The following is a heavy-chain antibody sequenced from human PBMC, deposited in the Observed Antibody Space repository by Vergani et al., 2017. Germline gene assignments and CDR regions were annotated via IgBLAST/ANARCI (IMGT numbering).Heavy chain of an antibody. CDR3: AKDICSGGSCYVDC. J-gene: IGHJ4*02. CDR1: GFTFSSYA. CDR2: ISRSVGST. D-gene: IGHD2-15*01. V-gene: IGHV3-23*01. Sequence: EVQLLESGGGLVQPGGSLILSCPASGFTFSSYAMSWVRQSPGKGLEWVSAISRSVGSTYYADSVKGRFTISRDNSKYTLYLQMNRLRAEDTAVYYCAKDICSGGSCYVDCWGEGTLVTVSS.